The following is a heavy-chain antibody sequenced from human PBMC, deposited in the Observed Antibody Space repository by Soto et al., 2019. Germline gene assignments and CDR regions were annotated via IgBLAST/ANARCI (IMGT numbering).Heavy chain of an antibody. J-gene: IGHJ4*02. Sequence: SETLSLTCTVSGGSITSYYWSWIRQPPGKGLEWIGSVFYTGSTNYNPSLKSRVTISVDTSKNQFSLRLSSVTAADTAVYYCARTYSAYPYYFDYWGQGTLVTVSS. V-gene: IGHV4-59*01. CDR2: VFYTGST. CDR1: GGSITSYY. CDR3: ARTYSAYPYYFDY. D-gene: IGHD5-12*01.